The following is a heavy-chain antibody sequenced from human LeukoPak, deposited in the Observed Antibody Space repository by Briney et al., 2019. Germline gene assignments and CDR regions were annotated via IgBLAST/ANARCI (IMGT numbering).Heavy chain of an antibody. CDR1: GDSVSSNSVT. Sequence: SQTLSLTCAISGDSVSSNSVTWNWIRQSPSRGLEGLGRTYYRSTWYNDYAVSVRGRITVNPDTSKNQFSLHLNSVTPEDTAVYYCARRLTQYDCFDPWGQGILVTVSS. V-gene: IGHV6-1*01. D-gene: IGHD2-2*01. CDR2: TYYRSTWYN. CDR3: ARRLTQYDCFDP. J-gene: IGHJ5*02.